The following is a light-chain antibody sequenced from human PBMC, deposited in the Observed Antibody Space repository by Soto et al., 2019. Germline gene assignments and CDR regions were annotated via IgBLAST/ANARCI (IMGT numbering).Light chain of an antibody. J-gene: IGLJ3*02. V-gene: IGLV2-14*01. CDR3: SSYTSKTILGV. Sequence: QSALTQPASVSGSPGQSINISCTGTTSDIGSYDYVSWYQQHPGKAPKLMIFQVTHRPPGISTRFSGSKSGSTASLTISGLQSEDEAEYYCSSYTSKTILGVFGGGTKVTVL. CDR1: TSDIGSYDY. CDR2: QVT.